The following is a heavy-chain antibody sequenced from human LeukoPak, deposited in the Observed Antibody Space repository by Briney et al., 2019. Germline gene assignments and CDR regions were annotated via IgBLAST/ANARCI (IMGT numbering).Heavy chain of an antibody. CDR2: IFYSGST. CDR1: GGSISSYY. V-gene: IGHV4-59*01. CDR3: ARGPTRYYFDY. J-gene: IGHJ4*02. D-gene: IGHD1-1*01. Sequence: SETLSLTCTVSGGSISSYYWSWIRQSPGKVLQWIGYIFYSGSTNYNPSLKSRVTISVDTSKNQFSLNLTSVTAADTALYYCARGPTRYYFDYWGQGTLDTVSS.